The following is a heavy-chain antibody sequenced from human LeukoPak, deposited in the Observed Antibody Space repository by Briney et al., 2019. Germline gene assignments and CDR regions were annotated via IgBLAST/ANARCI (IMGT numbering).Heavy chain of an antibody. Sequence: GASVKVSCKASGYTFTSYYMHWVRQAPGQGLEWMGIINPSGGSTSYAQKFQGRVTMTRDMSTSTVYMELSSLRSEDTAVYYCARGAYCGGGSCYGYYYYMDVWGRGTTVTISS. D-gene: IGHD2-15*01. CDR2: INPSGGST. J-gene: IGHJ6*03. V-gene: IGHV1-46*01. CDR3: ARGAYCGGGSCYGYYYYMDV. CDR1: GYTFTSYY.